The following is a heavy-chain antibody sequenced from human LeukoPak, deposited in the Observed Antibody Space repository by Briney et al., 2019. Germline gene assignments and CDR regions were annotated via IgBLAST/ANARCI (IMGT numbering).Heavy chain of an antibody. D-gene: IGHD3-22*01. J-gene: IGHJ4*02. CDR3: ARVDPYDSSAYYFDY. CDR2: ISAYNGNT. CDR1: GYTFTSYG. V-gene: IGHV1-18*01. Sequence: ASVKVSCKASGYTFTSYGISWVRQAPGQGLEWMGLISAYNGNTNYAQKLQGRVTMTTDTSTSTAYMELRSLRSDDTAVYYCARVDPYDSSAYYFDYWGQGTLVTVSS.